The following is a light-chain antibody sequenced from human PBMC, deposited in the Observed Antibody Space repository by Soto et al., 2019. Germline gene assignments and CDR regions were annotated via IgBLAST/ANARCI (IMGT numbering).Light chain of an antibody. V-gene: IGLV1-44*01. CDR3: AAGDDSLNGWV. CDR1: SSNIGSNT. CDR2: SNN. J-gene: IGLJ3*02. Sequence: QSVLTQPPSASGTPGQRVTISCSGSSSNIGSNTVNWYQQLPGTAPKLLIYSNNQRPSGVPDRFSGSKSGTSASLAISGLQSEDEADYYCAAGDDSLNGWVFGGGTKRTFL.